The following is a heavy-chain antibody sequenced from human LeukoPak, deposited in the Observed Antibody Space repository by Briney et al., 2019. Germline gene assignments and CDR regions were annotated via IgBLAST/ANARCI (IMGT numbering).Heavy chain of an antibody. CDR3: ARVRRQVAAPLDV. CDR2: IYYSGST. Sequence: SEILSLTCTVSGGSISSYYWSWIRQPPGKGLEWIGYIYYSGSTYYNPSLKSRVTISVDTSKNQFSLKLSSVTAADTAVYYCARVRRQVAAPLDVWGQGSTVTVSS. J-gene: IGHJ6*02. CDR1: GGSISSYY. D-gene: IGHD2-15*01. V-gene: IGHV4-59*12.